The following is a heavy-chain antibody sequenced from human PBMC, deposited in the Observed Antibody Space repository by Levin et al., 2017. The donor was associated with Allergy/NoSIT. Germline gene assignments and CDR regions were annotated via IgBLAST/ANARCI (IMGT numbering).Heavy chain of an antibody. J-gene: IGHJ4*02. CDR2: ISGSGGST. CDR3: AKPLGMVRDPYFDY. Sequence: GESLKISCAASGFTFSSYAMSWVRQAPGKGLEWVSAISGSGGSTYYADSVKGRFTISRDNSKNTLYPQMNSLRAEDTAVYYCAKPLGMVRDPYFDYWGQGALVTVSS. CDR1: GFTFSSYA. V-gene: IGHV3-23*01. D-gene: IGHD3-10*01.